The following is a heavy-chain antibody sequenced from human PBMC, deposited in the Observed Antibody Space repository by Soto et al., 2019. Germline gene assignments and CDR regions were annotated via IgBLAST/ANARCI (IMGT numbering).Heavy chain of an antibody. CDR2: NNHRGST. D-gene: IGHD5-12*01. V-gene: IGHV4-34*02. J-gene: IGHJ5*02. CDR3: ARTDIVTTNWFDP. CDR1: GEPFIGYY. Sequence: QVHLQQWGAGLLKPSETLSLTCAVYGEPFIGYYWTWIRQPPGKGLEWIGENNHRGSTNYNPSLKSRVTISIDTSKNQFSLKLTSVTAADTSVYYCARTDIVTTNWFDPWGQGTLVTVSS.